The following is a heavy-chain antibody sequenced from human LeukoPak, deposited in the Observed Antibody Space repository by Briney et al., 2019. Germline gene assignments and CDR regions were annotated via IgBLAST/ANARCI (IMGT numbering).Heavy chain of an antibody. CDR1: GYTFTSYG. V-gene: IGHV1-18*01. Sequence: GASVKVSCKASGYTFTSYGISWVRQAPGQGLEWMGWISAYNGNTNYAQKLQGRVTMTTDTSTSTAYMELRSLRSDDTAVYYCARMAYYDSSGVIDYWGQGTLVTVSS. CDR3: ARMAYYDSSGVIDY. CDR2: ISAYNGNT. J-gene: IGHJ4*02. D-gene: IGHD3-22*01.